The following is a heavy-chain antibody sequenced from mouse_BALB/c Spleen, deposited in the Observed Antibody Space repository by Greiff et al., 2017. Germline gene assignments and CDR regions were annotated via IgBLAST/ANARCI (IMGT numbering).Heavy chain of an antibody. CDR1: GFTFSSYG. V-gene: IGHV5-6*01. Sequence: EVQRVESGGDLVKPGGSLKLSCAASGFTFSSYGMSWVRQTPDKRLEWVATISSGGSYTYYPDSVKGRFTISRDNAKNTLYLQMSSLKSEDTAMYYCARPELGRGWFAYWGQGTLVTVSA. J-gene: IGHJ3*01. D-gene: IGHD4-1*01. CDR3: ARPELGRGWFAY. CDR2: ISSGGSYT.